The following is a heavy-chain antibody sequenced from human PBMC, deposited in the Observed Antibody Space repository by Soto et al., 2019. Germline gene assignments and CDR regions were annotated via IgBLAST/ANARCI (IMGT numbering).Heavy chain of an antibody. CDR2: IYYRGST. J-gene: IGHJ5*02. CDR1: GYSMRICVYY. V-gene: IGHV4-31*03. Sequence: QVQLQESGPGLVKPSQTLSLTCSVSGYSMRICVYYWSWIRQLPGKGLEWIGDIYYRGSTNYNPSVKSRVTIAVDTSKNQFSLRLSSVTAADTAVYYCARGKGSGRARDWFDTWGQGTRVTVSS. CDR3: ARGKGSGRARDWFDT. D-gene: IGHD3-10*01.